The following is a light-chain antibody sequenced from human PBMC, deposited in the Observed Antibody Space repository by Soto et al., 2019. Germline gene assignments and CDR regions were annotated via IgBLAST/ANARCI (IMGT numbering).Light chain of an antibody. CDR1: QSIRNY. Sequence: DIQMTQSPSSLSASVGDRVTITFRASQSIRNYFNWYQQKPGKAPKVLIYSAPSLQSGAPSRLSASGSGTDFTLTVVSLQPEDFATYYCQQTYSTPPGAFGQGTKV. V-gene: IGKV1-39*01. J-gene: IGKJ1*01. CDR3: QQTYSTPPGA. CDR2: SAP.